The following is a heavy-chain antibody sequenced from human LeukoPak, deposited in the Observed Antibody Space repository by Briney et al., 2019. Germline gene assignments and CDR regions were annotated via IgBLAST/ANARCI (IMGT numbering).Heavy chain of an antibody. V-gene: IGHV4-59*02. D-gene: IGHD5-18*01. Sequence: PSETLSLTCTVSGVSVTQDYWSWIRQTPEKGLEWIAYIQYNGYTFYNPSLQSRVTISVDTSKNQFSLKLSSVTAADTAVYYCARGNSYGRTYYFDYWGQGTLVTVSS. CDR2: IQYNGYT. J-gene: IGHJ4*02. CDR1: GVSVTQDY. CDR3: ARGNSYGRTYYFDY.